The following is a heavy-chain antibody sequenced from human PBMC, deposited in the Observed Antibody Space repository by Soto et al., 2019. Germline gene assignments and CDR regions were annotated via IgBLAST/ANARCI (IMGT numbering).Heavy chain of an antibody. D-gene: IGHD1-1*01. CDR1: GFTFNTDD. V-gene: IGHV3-23*01. CDR2: ISVAGVGT. Sequence: EVYLLESGGGLVQPGGSLRLSCAASGFTFNTDDTSWVRQAPGRGLEWVSGISVAGVGTYYADSVKGRFTISRDLSKSTMYLQMNSPRVEDTAVYYCAKVTWNSHGMDIWGQGTAVTVSS. CDR3: AKVTWNSHGMDI. J-gene: IGHJ6*02.